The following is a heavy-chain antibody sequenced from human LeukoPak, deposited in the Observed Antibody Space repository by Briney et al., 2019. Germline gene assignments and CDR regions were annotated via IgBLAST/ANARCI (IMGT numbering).Heavy chain of an antibody. CDR3: AKDPGAHYYGSGSYRRGSYFDY. Sequence: GGSLRLSCAASGFTFSSYGMHWVRQAPGKGLEWVAFIRYDGSNKYFADSVKGRFTISRDNSKNTLYLQMNSLRAEDTAVYYCAKDPGAHYYGSGSYRRGSYFDYWGQGTLVTVSS. J-gene: IGHJ4*02. V-gene: IGHV3-30*02. CDR1: GFTFSSYG. D-gene: IGHD3-10*01. CDR2: IRYDGSNK.